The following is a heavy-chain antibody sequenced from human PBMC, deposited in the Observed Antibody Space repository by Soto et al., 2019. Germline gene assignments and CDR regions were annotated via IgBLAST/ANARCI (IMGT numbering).Heavy chain of an antibody. V-gene: IGHV1-18*01. CDR2: INPSNGNT. Sequence: QFQLVQSGGEVKTPGASVKVSCKPSGYTFINYGISWVRQAPGQGLEWMAWINPSNGNTNYAQNLQGRVTVTTDTSTSAAYMELRSLGFDDTAVYYCVKDGGGRGATVTFGAFDVWGQGTSITVSP. CDR3: VKDGGGRGATVTFGAFDV. D-gene: IGHD4-17*01. J-gene: IGHJ3*01. CDR1: GYTFINYG.